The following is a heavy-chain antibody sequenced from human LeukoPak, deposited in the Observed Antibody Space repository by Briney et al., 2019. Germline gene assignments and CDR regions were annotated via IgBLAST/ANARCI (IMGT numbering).Heavy chain of an antibody. V-gene: IGHV3-23*01. CDR3: ANWNDCVPHYY. D-gene: IGHD1-1*01. Sequence: GRSLRLSCAPSGFTLRTSATSWVSQAPGKGMEGVAEVSGRSGITLCADSVKGPFTISRDISKNTLYLQKNSQIAKNTAIYYCANWNDCVPHYYWGQGTLVTVSS. J-gene: IGHJ4*02. CDR1: GFTLRTSA. CDR2: VSGRSGIT.